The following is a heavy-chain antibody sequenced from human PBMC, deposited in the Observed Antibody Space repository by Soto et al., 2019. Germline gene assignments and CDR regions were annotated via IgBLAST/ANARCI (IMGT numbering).Heavy chain of an antibody. Sequence: GESLKISCEASGYSFTSYWIGWVRQMPGKGLEWMGIIHPGDSDTKYSPSFQGQVTISVDKSITTAYLQWSSLKASDTAMYYCARTPGPEVAASLGYYYFSGMDVWGPGTTVNASS. CDR1: GYSFTSYW. D-gene: IGHD2-15*01. V-gene: IGHV5-51*01. CDR2: IHPGDSDT. CDR3: ARTPGPEVAASLGYYYFSGMDV. J-gene: IGHJ6*02.